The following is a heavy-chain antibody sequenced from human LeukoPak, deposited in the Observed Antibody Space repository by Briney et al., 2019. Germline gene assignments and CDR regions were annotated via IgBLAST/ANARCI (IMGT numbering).Heavy chain of an antibody. D-gene: IGHD3-10*01. Sequence: SEALSLTCTVSGGSISSGGYYWSWIRQHPGKGLEYIGHIYYSGGTYYNPSLKSRVAISVDTSKNQFSLKVTSVTAADTAVYYCGRGFAYGSGSQLNWFDPWGQGTLVTVSS. J-gene: IGHJ5*02. CDR2: IYYSGGT. CDR1: GGSISSGGYY. V-gene: IGHV4-31*03. CDR3: GRGFAYGSGSQLNWFDP.